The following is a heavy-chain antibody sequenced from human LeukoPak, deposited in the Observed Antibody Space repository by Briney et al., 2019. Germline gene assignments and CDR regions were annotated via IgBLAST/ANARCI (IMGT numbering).Heavy chain of an antibody. D-gene: IGHD3-3*01. CDR1: GFTFSSYA. J-gene: IGHJ4*02. V-gene: IGHV3-23*01. Sequence: GGSLRLSCAASGFTFSSYAMSWVRQAPGKGLDWVSAISGSGGSTYYADSVKGRFTISRDNSKNTLYLQMNSLRAEDTAVYYCAKDLRFLEWSKGDYYFDYWGQGTLVTVSS. CDR3: AKDLRFLEWSKGDYYFDY. CDR2: ISGSGGST.